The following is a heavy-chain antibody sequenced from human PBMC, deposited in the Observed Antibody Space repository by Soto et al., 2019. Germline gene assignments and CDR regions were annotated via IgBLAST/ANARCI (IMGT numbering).Heavy chain of an antibody. Sequence: QVQLVQSGAEVKKPGSSVKVSCKASGGTFSSYAISWVRQAPGQGLEWMGGINPIFGTANYAQKFQGRVTITADESTSTAYMELSSLRSEETAVYYCAREGDITSFGVAASYGIDVWGQGTTVTVSS. V-gene: IGHV1-69*01. CDR2: INPIFGTA. CDR3: AREGDITSFGVAASYGIDV. J-gene: IGHJ6*02. CDR1: GGTFSSYA. D-gene: IGHD3-3*01.